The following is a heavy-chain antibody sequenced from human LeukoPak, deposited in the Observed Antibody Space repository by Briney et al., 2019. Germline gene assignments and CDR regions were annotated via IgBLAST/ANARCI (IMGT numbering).Heavy chain of an antibody. CDR3: ARQERSGWQIDAFDI. CDR1: GDSISIISYY. CDR2: IYYSGST. J-gene: IGHJ3*02. V-gene: IGHV4-39*01. Sequence: SETLSLTCTVSGDSISIISYYWGGIRQPPGKGLEWIGSIYYSGSTYYNPSLKSRVTISVDTSKNQFSLKLSSVTAADTAVYYCARQERSGWQIDAFDIWGQGTMVTVSS. D-gene: IGHD6-19*01.